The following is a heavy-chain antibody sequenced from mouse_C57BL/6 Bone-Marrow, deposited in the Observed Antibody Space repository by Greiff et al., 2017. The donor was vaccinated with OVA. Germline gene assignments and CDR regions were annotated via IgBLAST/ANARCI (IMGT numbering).Heavy chain of an antibody. V-gene: IGHV5-17*01. D-gene: IGHD3-2*02. CDR2: ISSGSSTI. CDR3: ARRAQATGYYFDY. J-gene: IGHJ2*01. CDR1: GFTFSDYG. Sequence: EVKLVESGGGLVKPGGSLKLSCAASGFTFSDYGMHWVRQAPEKGLEWVAYISSGSSTIYYADTVKGRFTISRDNAKNTLFLQMTSLRSEDTAMYYCARRAQATGYYFDYWGQGTTLTVSS.